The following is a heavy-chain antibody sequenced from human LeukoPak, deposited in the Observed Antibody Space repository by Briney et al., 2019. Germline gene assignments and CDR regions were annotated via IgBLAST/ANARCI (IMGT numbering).Heavy chain of an antibody. J-gene: IGHJ4*02. CDR2: INPNSGGT. CDR1: GYTFTGYY. V-gene: IGHV1-2*02. D-gene: IGHD1-14*01. Sequence: ASVKVSCKASGYTFTGYYMHWVRQAPGQGLEWMGWINPNSGGTNYAQKFQGRVTTTRDTSICTAYMELSRLRSDDTAVYYCARTYNRSIDYWGQGTLVTVSS. CDR3: ARTYNRSIDY.